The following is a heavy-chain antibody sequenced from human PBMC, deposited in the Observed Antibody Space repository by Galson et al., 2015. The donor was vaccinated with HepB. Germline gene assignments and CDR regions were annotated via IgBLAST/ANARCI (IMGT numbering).Heavy chain of an antibody. J-gene: IGHJ4*02. V-gene: IGHV4-34*01. CDR2: INHSGST. Sequence: SETLSLTCAVYGGSFSGYSWSWIRQPPGKGLEWIGEINHSGSTNYNPSLKSRVTISVDTSKNQFSLKLSSVTAADTAVYYCARGGYCSSTSCYRFRQYYFDYWGQGTLVTVSS. CDR3: ARGGYCSSTSCYRFRQYYFDY. CDR1: GGSFSGYS. D-gene: IGHD2-2*01.